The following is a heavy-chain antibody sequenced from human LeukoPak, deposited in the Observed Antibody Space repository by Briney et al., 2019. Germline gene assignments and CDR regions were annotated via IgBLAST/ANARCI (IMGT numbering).Heavy chain of an antibody. CDR3: AQKGGTDY. CDR1: GFTFIRFG. V-gene: IGHV3-48*02. D-gene: IGHD2-15*01. CDR2: ISSTGSPI. J-gene: IGHJ4*02. Sequence: GSLRLSCAAAGFTFIRFGMNWVRQAQRKGLEWVSYISSTGSPIYYADSVKGRFTSSRDNAKNSLYLQMNSLRDDDTAVYYCAQKGGTDYWGQGTLVTVSS.